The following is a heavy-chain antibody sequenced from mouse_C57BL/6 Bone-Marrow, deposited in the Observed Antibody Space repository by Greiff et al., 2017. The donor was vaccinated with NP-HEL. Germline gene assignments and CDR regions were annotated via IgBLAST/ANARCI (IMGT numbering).Heavy chain of an antibody. D-gene: IGHD1-1*01. CDR2: ISSGGDYI. Sequence: EVKLVESGEGLVKPGGSLKLSCAASGFTFSSYAMSWVRQTPEKRLEWVAYISSGGDYIYYADIVKGRFTISRDNARNTLYLQMSSLKSEDTAMYYCTIYYYGSKRYFDVWGTGTTVTVSS. J-gene: IGHJ1*03. CDR3: TIYYYGSKRYFDV. CDR1: GFTFSSYA. V-gene: IGHV5-9-1*02.